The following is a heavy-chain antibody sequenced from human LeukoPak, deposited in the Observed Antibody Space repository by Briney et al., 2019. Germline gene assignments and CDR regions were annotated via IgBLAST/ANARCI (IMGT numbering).Heavy chain of an antibody. CDR1: GGSISSYY. CDR2: IYYGGST. CDR3: AGGYMVGATGYFDY. D-gene: IGHD1-26*01. V-gene: IGHV4-39*07. J-gene: IGHJ4*02. Sequence: SGTLSLTCTVSGGSISSYYWGWIRQPPGKGLEWIGNIYYGGSTYYNPSLKSRVTISVDTSKNQFSLRLSPVTAADTAVYYCAGGYMVGATGYFDYWGQGTLVTVSS.